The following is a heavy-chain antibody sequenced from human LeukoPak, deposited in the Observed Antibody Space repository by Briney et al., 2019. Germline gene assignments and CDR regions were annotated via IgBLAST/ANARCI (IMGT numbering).Heavy chain of an antibody. CDR2: ISYDGSNK. CDR3: AKGLGSSWINWFDP. Sequence: GGSLRLSCAASGFTFSSYGMHWVRQAPGRGLEWVAVISYDGSNKYYADSVKGRFTISRDNSKNTLYLQMNSLRAEDTAVYYCAKGLGSSWINWFDPWGQGTLVTVSS. CDR1: GFTFSSYG. D-gene: IGHD6-13*01. V-gene: IGHV3-30*18. J-gene: IGHJ5*02.